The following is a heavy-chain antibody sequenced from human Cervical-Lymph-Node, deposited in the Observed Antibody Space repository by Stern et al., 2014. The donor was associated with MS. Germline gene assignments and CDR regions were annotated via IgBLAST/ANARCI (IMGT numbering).Heavy chain of an antibody. J-gene: IGHJ4*02. D-gene: IGHD6-13*01. CDR1: GGSISSSSYY. CDR2: IYYSGIP. Sequence: QVQLQESGPGLVKPSETLSLTCTVSGGSISSSSYYWGWIRQPPGKGLEWIGSIYYSGIPSCHPTLKARVPLSVDTPKNHFSLKLSSVTAADTAVYYCARHSHSSSWYFYWGQGTLVTVSS. V-gene: IGHV4-39*01. CDR3: ARHSHSSSWYFY.